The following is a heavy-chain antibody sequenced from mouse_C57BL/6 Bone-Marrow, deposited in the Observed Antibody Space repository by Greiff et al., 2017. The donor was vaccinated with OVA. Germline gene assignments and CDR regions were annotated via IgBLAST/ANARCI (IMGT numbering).Heavy chain of an antibody. D-gene: IGHD1-1*01. CDR3: ARNYYGSSSLGYFDV. CDR2: IDPSDSYT. CDR1: GYTFTSYW. J-gene: IGHJ1*03. Sequence: QVQLKQPGAELVMPGASVKLSCKASGYTFTSYWMHWVKQRPGQGLEWIGEIDPSDSYTNYNQKFKGKSTLTVDKSSSTAYMQLSSLTSEDSAVYYCARNYYGSSSLGYFDVWGTGTTVTVSS. V-gene: IGHV1-69*01.